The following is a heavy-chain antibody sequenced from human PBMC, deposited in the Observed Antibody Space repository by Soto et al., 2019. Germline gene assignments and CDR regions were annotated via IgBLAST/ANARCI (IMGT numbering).Heavy chain of an antibody. V-gene: IGHV3-30*18. J-gene: IGHJ3*02. CDR3: AKGLPENAFQX. CDR2: ISYDGSNQ. Sequence: EGSLRLSFAASGFIFSNSGMHWVRQAPGKGLEGVSFISYDGSNQYADSVKGLVTISRDNSKNTLYLQVNSLRVEDTAVYYCAKGLPENAFQXWGQVTMVTVS. CDR1: GFIFSNSG.